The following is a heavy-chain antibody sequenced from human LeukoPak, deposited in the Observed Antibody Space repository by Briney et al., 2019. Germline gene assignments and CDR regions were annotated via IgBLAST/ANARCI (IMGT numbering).Heavy chain of an antibody. J-gene: IGHJ5*02. V-gene: IGHV3-30-3*01. CDR1: GFTFSNYA. Sequence: PGGSLRLSCAVSGFTFSNYAMHWVRQAPGKGLEWVAVISYDGSNKHYADSVKGRFTISRDNSKNTLYLQMNSLRAEDTAVYYCARDRDSANWFDPWGQGTLVTVSS. CDR3: ARDRDSANWFDP. CDR2: ISYDGSNK. D-gene: IGHD2-21*01.